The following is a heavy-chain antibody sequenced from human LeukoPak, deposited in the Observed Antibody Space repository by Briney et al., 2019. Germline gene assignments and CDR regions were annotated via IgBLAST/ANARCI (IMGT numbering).Heavy chain of an antibody. CDR2: IYYTGST. V-gene: IGHV4-59*01. D-gene: IGHD3-10*01. CDR1: GGSISSYY. J-gene: IGHJ3*02. Sequence: ASETLSLTCSVSGGSISSYYWSWIRQPPGKGLEWIGYIYYTGSTNYNPSLKSRVTISVDTSKNQFSLNLSSVTAADTAVYYCARDSPYYYGSGSGIDAFDIWGQGTMVTVSS. CDR3: ARDSPYYYGSGSGIDAFDI.